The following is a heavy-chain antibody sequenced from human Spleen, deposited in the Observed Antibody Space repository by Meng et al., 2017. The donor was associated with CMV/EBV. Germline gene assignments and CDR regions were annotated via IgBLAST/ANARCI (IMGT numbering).Heavy chain of an antibody. CDR2: TYYRSKWYD. Sequence: DSVSSNSAAWNWIRQSPSRGLEWLGRTYYRSKWYDDYAVSVKSRITINPDTSKYQFSLQLNSVTPEDTAMYYCARDITVAQYYFDYWGQGTLVTVSS. CDR3: ARDITVAQYYFDY. V-gene: IGHV6-1*01. D-gene: IGHD6-19*01. J-gene: IGHJ4*02. CDR1: DSVSSNSAA.